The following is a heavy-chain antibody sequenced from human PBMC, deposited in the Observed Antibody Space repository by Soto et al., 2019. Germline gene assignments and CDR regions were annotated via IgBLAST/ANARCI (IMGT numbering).Heavy chain of an antibody. D-gene: IGHD3-16*01. Sequence: QVQLQESGPGLVKPSQTLSLTCTVSGGSISSGEYYWSWIRQLPGKGLEWIGYISYSGTTYYNPSLGSRLTISGDTSKNQFSLKLNSVTAADTAVYFCARRYYDYVWGSFFDFWGQVTLVTVSS. CDR1: GGSISSGEYY. J-gene: IGHJ4*02. V-gene: IGHV4-31*03. CDR3: ARRYYDYVWGSFFDF. CDR2: ISYSGTT.